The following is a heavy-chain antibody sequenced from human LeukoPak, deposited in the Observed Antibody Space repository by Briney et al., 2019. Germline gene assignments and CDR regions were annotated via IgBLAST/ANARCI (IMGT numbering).Heavy chain of an antibody. J-gene: IGHJ6*03. V-gene: IGHV3-74*01. D-gene: IGHD2-21*01. CDR2: INSDGSST. CDR3: AREAAIYCGGDCYSLYYYYMDV. CDR1: GFTFSSYW. Sequence: GGSLRLSCAASGFTFSSYWMHWVRQAPGKGLVWVSRINSDGSSTSYADSVKGRFTISRDNAKNTLYLQLNSLRAEDTAVYYCAREAAIYCGGDCYSLYYYYMDVWGKGTTVTVSS.